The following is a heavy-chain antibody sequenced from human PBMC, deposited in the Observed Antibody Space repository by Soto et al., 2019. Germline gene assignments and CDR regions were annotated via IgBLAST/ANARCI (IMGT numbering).Heavy chain of an antibody. CDR3: ARVWGYAFDY. D-gene: IGHD3-16*01. CDR2: IYYSGST. V-gene: IGHV4-59*01. CDR1: GGSISSYY. Sequence: SEPLSLTCTVSGGSISSYYWSWIRQPPGKGLEWIGYIYYSGSTNYNPSLKSRVTISVDTSKNQFTLKLSSVPVADPAVYYCARVWGYAFDYWGQGTLVTVSS. J-gene: IGHJ4*02.